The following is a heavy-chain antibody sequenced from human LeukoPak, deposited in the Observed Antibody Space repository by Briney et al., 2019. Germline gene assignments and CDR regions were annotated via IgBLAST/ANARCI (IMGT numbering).Heavy chain of an antibody. V-gene: IGHV1-69*13. Sequence: SVKVSCKASGYTFTSYGISWVRQAPGQGLEWMGGIIPIFGTPNYAQKLQGRVTITADESTSTASMELNSLRSEDTAVYYCARTAGGVPYCGGDCYSPPSYYYYMDVWGKGTPVTVSS. D-gene: IGHD2-21*01. J-gene: IGHJ6*03. CDR1: GYTFTSYG. CDR3: ARTAGGVPYCGGDCYSPPSYYYYMDV. CDR2: IIPIFGTP.